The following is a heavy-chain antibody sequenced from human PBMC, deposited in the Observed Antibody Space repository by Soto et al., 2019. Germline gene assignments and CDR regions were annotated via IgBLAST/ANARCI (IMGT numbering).Heavy chain of an antibody. Sequence: SGPTLVNPTETLTLTCTFSGFSITSPGMSVSWIRQPPGRALEWLALIERDDDDKYYSTSLKTRLTISKDTRKNQVILTMANMDPSDTATYYCSRSTGGRRKFNGMDVRGRGTTVTVAS. CDR2: IERDDDDK. CDR3: SRSTGGRRKFNGMDV. J-gene: IGHJ6*02. CDR1: GFSITSPGMS. V-gene: IGHV2-70*13. D-gene: IGHD3-16*01.